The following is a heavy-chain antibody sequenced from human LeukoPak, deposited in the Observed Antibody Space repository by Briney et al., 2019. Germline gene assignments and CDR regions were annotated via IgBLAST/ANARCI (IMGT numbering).Heavy chain of an antibody. Sequence: GGSLRLSCAASGFTFSTKWMTWVRQAPGKGLEWVANIKQDGSEKYYVDSVKGRFTISRDNAKYSLYLQMNSLRVEDTAVYYCARDMAHDYWGQGTLVTVSS. D-gene: IGHD5-24*01. CDR3: ARDMAHDY. J-gene: IGHJ4*02. CDR1: GFTFSTKW. CDR2: IKQDGSEK. V-gene: IGHV3-7*01.